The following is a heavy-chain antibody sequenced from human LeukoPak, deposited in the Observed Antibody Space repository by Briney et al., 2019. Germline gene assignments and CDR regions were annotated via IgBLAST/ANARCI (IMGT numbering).Heavy chain of an antibody. V-gene: IGHV1-2*02. CDR3: ARGGFLEWLLLGLFDY. Sequence: ASVKVSCKASGYTFTGYYMHWVRQAPGQGLEWMGWINPNSGGTNYAQKFQGRVTMTRDTSISTAYMELSRLRSDDTAVYYCARGGFLEWLLLGLFDYWGQGTLVTVSS. J-gene: IGHJ4*02. D-gene: IGHD3-3*01. CDR1: GYTFTGYY. CDR2: INPNSGGT.